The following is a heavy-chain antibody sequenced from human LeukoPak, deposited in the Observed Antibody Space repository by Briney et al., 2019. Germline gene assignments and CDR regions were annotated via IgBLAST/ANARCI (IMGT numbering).Heavy chain of an antibody. CDR1: GYTLTELS. CDR2: FDPEDGET. Sequence: ASVKVSCKVSGYTLTELSIHWVRQAPGKGLEWMGGFDPEDGETIYAQRFQGRVTMTEDTSTDTAYMELSSLRSEDAAVYYCATVSYYYDSSGYHGYFQHWAQGTLVTVSS. V-gene: IGHV1-24*01. CDR3: ATVSYYYDSSGYHGYFQH. J-gene: IGHJ1*01. D-gene: IGHD3-22*01.